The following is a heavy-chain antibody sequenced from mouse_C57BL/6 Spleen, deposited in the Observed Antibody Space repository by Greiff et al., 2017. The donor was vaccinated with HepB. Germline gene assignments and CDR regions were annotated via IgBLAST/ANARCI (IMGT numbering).Heavy chain of an antibody. CDR2: ISDGGSYT. Sequence: EVQVVESGGGLVKPGGSLKLSCAASGFTFSSYAMSWVRQTPEKRLEWVATISDGGSYTYYPDNVKGRFTISRDNAKNNLYLQMSHLKSEDTAMYYCARGGNYGGDAMDYWGQGTSVTVSS. D-gene: IGHD2-1*01. CDR1: GFTFSSYA. J-gene: IGHJ4*01. CDR3: ARGGNYGGDAMDY. V-gene: IGHV5-4*01.